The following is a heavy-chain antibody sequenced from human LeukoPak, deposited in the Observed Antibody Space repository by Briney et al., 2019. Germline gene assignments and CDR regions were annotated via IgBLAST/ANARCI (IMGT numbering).Heavy chain of an antibody. V-gene: IGHV3-74*01. CDR1: GFTFSSYW. CDR2: INTDGIST. J-gene: IGHJ3*02. Sequence: GGSLRLSCAASGFTFSSYWMHWVRQAPGKGLVWVSRINTDGISTHYADSVKGRFTISRDNAKNTLYLQMNSLRVEDTAVYYCARAEDCSSTSCPRAFDIWGQGTMVTVSS. CDR3: ARAEDCSSTSCPRAFDI. D-gene: IGHD2-2*01.